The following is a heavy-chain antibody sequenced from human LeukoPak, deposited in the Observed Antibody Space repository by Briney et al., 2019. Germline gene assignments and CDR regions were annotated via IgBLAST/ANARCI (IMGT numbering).Heavy chain of an antibody. CDR1: GGSFSGYY. V-gene: IGHV4-34*01. CDR3: ARGPNIVVVPAASRRRYYYYGMDV. CDR2: INHSGST. J-gene: IGHJ6*02. Sequence: PSETLSLTCAVYGGSFSGYYWSWIRQPPGKGLEWIGEINHSGSTNYNPSLKSQVTISVDTSKNQFSLKLSSVTAADTAVYYCARGPNIVVVPAASRRRYYYYGMDVWGQGTTVTVSS. D-gene: IGHD2-2*01.